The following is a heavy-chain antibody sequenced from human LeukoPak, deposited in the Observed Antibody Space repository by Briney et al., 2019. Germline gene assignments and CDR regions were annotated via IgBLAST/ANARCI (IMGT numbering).Heavy chain of an antibody. CDR1: GGSFSGYY. CDR3: AREESSPYYYYYYMDV. J-gene: IGHJ6*03. V-gene: IGHV4-34*01. D-gene: IGHD3-10*01. Sequence: PSETLSLTCAVYGGSFSGYYWSWIRQPPGKGLEGIGEINHSGSTNYNPSLKSRVTISVDTSKNQFSLTLSSVTAADTAVYYCAREESSPYYYYYYMDVWGKGTTVTVSS. CDR2: INHSGST.